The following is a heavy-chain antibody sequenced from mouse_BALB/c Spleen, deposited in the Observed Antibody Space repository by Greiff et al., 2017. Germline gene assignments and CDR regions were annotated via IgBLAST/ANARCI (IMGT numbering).Heavy chain of an antibody. V-gene: IGHV2-9*02. D-gene: IGHD4-1*01. J-gene: IGHJ4*01. CDR1: GFSLTSYG. CDR2: IWAGGSS. CDR3: ARDGSMGKDDAMDY. Sequence: QVQLLQSGPGLVAPSQCLSISCTVSGFSLTSYGVYWVRQPPGKGLEWLGVIWAGGSSNYNSALMSRLSISKDNSKSQVFLKMNSRQTDDTAMYYCARDGSMGKDDAMDYWGQGTSVTVAA.